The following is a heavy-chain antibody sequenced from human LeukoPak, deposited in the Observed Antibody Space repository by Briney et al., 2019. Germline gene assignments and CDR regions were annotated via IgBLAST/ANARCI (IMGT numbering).Heavy chain of an antibody. J-gene: IGHJ4*02. CDR3: AKAGYYDSSGHRNFDY. D-gene: IGHD3-22*01. CDR1: GFAFDDYA. Sequence: GGSLRLSCAASGFAFDDYAMHWVRQAPGRGLEWVSGISWNSGSIGYADSVKGRFTISRDNAKNSLYLQMNSLRAEDTALYYCAKAGYYDSSGHRNFDYWGQGTLVTVSS. CDR2: ISWNSGSI. V-gene: IGHV3-9*01.